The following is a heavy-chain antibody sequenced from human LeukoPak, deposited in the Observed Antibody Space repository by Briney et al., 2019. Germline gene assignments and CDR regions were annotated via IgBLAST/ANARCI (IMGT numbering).Heavy chain of an antibody. D-gene: IGHD2-2*01. Sequence: PSETLSLTCTVSGGPTSSYYWSWIRQPPGEGLEWIGYVYYSGTTNYNPSLKSRVTISVDTSKNQFSLKLSSVTAADTAVYYCAREAIVVVPAAYYYGMDVWGQGTTVTVSS. CDR3: AREAIVVVPAAYYYGMDV. J-gene: IGHJ6*02. CDR1: GGPTSSYY. V-gene: IGHV4-59*01. CDR2: VYYSGTT.